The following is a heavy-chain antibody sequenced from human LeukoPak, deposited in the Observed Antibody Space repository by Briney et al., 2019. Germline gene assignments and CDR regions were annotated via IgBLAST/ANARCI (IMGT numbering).Heavy chain of an antibody. CDR2: ISGSGGST. D-gene: IGHD3-22*01. V-gene: IGHV3-23*01. CDR1: GFTVSSNY. J-gene: IGHJ4*02. CDR3: AKDQLRYYDSSGYHNRVDY. Sequence: PGGSLRLSCAASGFTVSSNYMSWVRQAPGKGLEWVSAISGSGGSTYYADSVKGRFTISRDNSKNTLYLQMNSLRAEDTAVYYCAKDQLRYYDSSGYHNRVDYWGQGTLVTVSS.